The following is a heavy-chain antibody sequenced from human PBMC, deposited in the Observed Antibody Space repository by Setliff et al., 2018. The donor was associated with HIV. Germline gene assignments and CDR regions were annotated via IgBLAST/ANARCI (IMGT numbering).Heavy chain of an antibody. CDR2: INPNIGGT. J-gene: IGHJ4*02. CDR1: GYTFTGYH. Sequence: ASVKVSCKASGYTFTGYHIHWVRQAPGQGLEWMGWINPNIGGTNSAQKFQGRVTMTRDTSISTAYMVLSRLRSDDTAVYYCARAREDTALDSYWGQGTLVTVSS. D-gene: IGHD5-18*01. V-gene: IGHV1-2*02. CDR3: ARAREDTALDSY.